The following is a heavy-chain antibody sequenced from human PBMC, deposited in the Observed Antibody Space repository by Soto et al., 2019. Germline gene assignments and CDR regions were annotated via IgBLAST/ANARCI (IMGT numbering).Heavy chain of an antibody. D-gene: IGHD1-26*01. CDR2: ISTSGSTI. CDR3: AYGGSCDY. Sequence: GGSLRLSCAASGFSFNTYEMNWVRQAPGKGLEWVSYISTSGSTIYYADSVKGRFTISRDNGKNSLYLQMNSLRAEDTAVYYCAYGGSCDYWGQGTQVTVSS. V-gene: IGHV3-48*03. J-gene: IGHJ4*02. CDR1: GFSFNTYE.